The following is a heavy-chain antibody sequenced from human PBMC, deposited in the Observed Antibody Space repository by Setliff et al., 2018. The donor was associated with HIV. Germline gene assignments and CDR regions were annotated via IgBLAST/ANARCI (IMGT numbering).Heavy chain of an antibody. Sequence: SETLSLTCIVSGASINSHYWYWIRQPPGKGLEWIGHVYYTGSANYNPSLKSRVTISVDTSKNQISLKLSSVTAADTAVYYCARDFCSSTTCTNWFHPWGQGTLVTVSS. J-gene: IGHJ5*02. V-gene: IGHV4-59*11. D-gene: IGHD2-2*01. CDR1: GASINSHY. CDR2: VYYTGSA. CDR3: ARDFCSSTTCTNWFHP.